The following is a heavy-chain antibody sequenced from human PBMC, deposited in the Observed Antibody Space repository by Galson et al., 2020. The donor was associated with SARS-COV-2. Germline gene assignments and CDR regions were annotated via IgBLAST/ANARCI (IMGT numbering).Heavy chain of an antibody. CDR3: ARGAEERRIIVVVPYYYSYMDV. CDR2: IWHRGIT. CDR1: GGTFRNYY. D-gene: IGHD2-15*01. J-gene: IGHJ6*03. Sequence: SETLSLTCAVYGGTFRNYYLTWVRQSPEKGLEWLADIWHRGITNYYPSLKRRVVMIVDASKNQFPMSLSSVTAADTAVYYCARGAEERRIIVVVPYYYSYMDVWGSGTTVTVSS. V-gene: IGHV4-34*01.